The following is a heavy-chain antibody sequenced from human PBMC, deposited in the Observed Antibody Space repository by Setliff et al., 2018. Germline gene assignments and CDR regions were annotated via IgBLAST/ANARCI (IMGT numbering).Heavy chain of an antibody. D-gene: IGHD3-16*01. J-gene: IGHJ6*02. CDR3: ARSKFGGICYYYGMDV. Sequence: PGGSLRLSCAGSGFTFSSYSMNWVRQAPGKGLEWVSSISSSGSTIYYADSVKGRFTISRDNAKNSLYLQMNSLRAEDTAVYYCARSKFGGICYYYGMDVWGQGTTVTVSS. CDR2: ISSSGSTI. V-gene: IGHV3-48*04. CDR1: GFTFSSYS.